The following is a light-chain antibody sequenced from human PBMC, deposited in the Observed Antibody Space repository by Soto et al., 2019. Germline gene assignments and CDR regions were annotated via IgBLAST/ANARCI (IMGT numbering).Light chain of an antibody. J-gene: IGKJ2*01. CDR1: QSVSSNY. CDR3: QLYGSSPPRYT. CDR2: AAS. Sequence: EIVLTQSPGTLYLSPGERATLSCRASQSVSSNYLAWYQQKRGQAPRLLIYAASARATGIPDRFSGSGSGKDFTLTSSRLEPEDFAVYFCQLYGSSPPRYTCAQGPKLEI. V-gene: IGKV3-20*01.